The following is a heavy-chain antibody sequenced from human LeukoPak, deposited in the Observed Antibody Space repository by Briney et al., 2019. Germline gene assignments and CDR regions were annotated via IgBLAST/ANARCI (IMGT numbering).Heavy chain of an antibody. CDR2: ISGSGGST. Sequence: GGSLRLSCAASRFTFSSYGMSWVRQAPGKGLEWVSGISGSGGSTYYADSAKGRFTISRDNSKNTLYLQMNSLRAEDTAVYYCAKIATVTTDYWGQGTLVTVSS. CDR3: AKIATVTTDY. J-gene: IGHJ4*02. D-gene: IGHD4-17*01. V-gene: IGHV3-23*01. CDR1: RFTFSSYG.